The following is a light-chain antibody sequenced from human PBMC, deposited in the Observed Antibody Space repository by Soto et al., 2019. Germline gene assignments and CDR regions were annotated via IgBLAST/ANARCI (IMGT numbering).Light chain of an antibody. CDR1: QSISSY. CDR3: QQRSSWPIT. J-gene: IGKJ5*01. Sequence: EIVLTQSPATLSLSPGERATLSCRASQSISSYLAWYQQKPGQAPRLLIYDTSTRATGIPDRFSGSGSGTDFTLAISRLEPEDFAIYYCQQRSSWPITFGQGTRLEIK. CDR2: DTS. V-gene: IGKV3-11*01.